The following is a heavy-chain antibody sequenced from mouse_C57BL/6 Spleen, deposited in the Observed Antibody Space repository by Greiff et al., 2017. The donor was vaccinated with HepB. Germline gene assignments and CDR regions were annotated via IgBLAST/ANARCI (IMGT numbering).Heavy chain of an antibody. Sequence: EVQLQQSGTVLARPGASVKMSCKTSGYTFTSYWMHWVKQRPGQGLEWIGAIYPGNSDTSYNQKFKGKAKLTAVTSASTAYMALSSLTNEDSAVYYCTRSMEGFAYWGQGTLVTVSA. CDR3: TRSMEGFAY. CDR1: GYTFTSYW. J-gene: IGHJ3*01. CDR2: IYPGNSDT. V-gene: IGHV1-5*01.